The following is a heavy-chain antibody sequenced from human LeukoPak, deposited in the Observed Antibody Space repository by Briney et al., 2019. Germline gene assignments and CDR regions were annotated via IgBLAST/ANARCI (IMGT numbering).Heavy chain of an antibody. J-gene: IGHJ4*02. V-gene: IGHV1-24*01. CDR3: ARNQIGQATVEDYFDY. D-gene: IGHD1-26*01. CDR1: GYTLTELS. CDR2: FDPEDGET. Sequence: ASVKVSCKVSGYTLTELSMHWVRQAPGKGLEWMGGFDPEDGETIYAQKFQGRVTMTTDTSTSTAYMELRSLRSDDTAVYYCARNQIGQATVEDYFDYWGQGTLVTVSS.